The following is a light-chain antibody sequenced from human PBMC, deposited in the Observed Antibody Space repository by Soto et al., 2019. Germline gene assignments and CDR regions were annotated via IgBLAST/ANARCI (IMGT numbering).Light chain of an antibody. CDR2: VNADGSH. V-gene: IGLV4-69*01. Sequence: QPVLTQLPSASASLGASVKLTCTLTSGHSNYAVAWHQQQPERGPRFLVKVNADGSHTKGDGIPDRFSGASSGAERYLIISSLQSEGEADYYCQTWGTAIRVVFGGGTKLTVL. CDR1: SGHSNYA. J-gene: IGLJ2*01. CDR3: QTWGTAIRVV.